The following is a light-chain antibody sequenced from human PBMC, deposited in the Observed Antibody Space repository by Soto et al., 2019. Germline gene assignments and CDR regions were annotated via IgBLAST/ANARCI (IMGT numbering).Light chain of an antibody. Sequence: EIQISQSPSSLSASVGDRVTITCRASQTIRSYLNWYQQKEGKVPKLLIYAASSLQSGVPSRFSGSGSGTVFTLTISGLQPEDSATYSCQQSFTTPLTFGGGTKVDIK. CDR3: QQSFTTPLT. J-gene: IGKJ4*01. CDR2: AAS. CDR1: QTIRSY. V-gene: IGKV1-39*01.